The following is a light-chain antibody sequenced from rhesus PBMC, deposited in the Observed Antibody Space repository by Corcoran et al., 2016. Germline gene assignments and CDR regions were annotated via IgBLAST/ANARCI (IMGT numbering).Light chain of an antibody. CDR3: QHSYGTPLT. Sequence: DIQMTQSPSSLSASVGDRVTITCRASENVNNYLHWYQQKPGKAPKLLNYKASTLESGGPSRFSGSGLGTDFTLTFSSLQPEDFATYYCQHSYGTPLTFGGGTKVELK. CDR1: ENVNNY. CDR2: KAS. V-gene: IGKV1-74*01. J-gene: IGKJ4*01.